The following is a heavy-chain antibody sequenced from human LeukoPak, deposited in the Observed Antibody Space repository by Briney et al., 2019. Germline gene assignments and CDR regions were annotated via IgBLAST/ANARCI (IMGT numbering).Heavy chain of an antibody. Sequence: GGSVRLSCAASGFTFSSYGIHWVRQAPGKGLEWVAVISSDGSTKYYADSVKGRFTISRDNFKNTLYLQMNSLRAEDTAVYFCAKESAGRWNLNPWGQGTLVTVSS. CDR1: GFTFSSYG. CDR2: ISSDGSTK. J-gene: IGHJ5*02. V-gene: IGHV3-30*18. D-gene: IGHD1-1*01. CDR3: AKESAGRWNLNP.